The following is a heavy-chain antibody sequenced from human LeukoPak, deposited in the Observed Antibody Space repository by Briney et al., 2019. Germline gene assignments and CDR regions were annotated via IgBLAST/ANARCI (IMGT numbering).Heavy chain of an antibody. Sequence: SETLSLTCAVYGGSFSGYYWSWIRQPPGKGLEWIGEINHSGSTNYNPSLKSRVTISVDTSKNQFSLKLSPVTAADTAVYYCARGFGYCSSTSCSAPWGFWGQGTLVTVSS. CDR2: INHSGST. J-gene: IGHJ4*02. CDR1: GGSFSGYY. CDR3: ARGFGYCSSTSCSAPWGF. V-gene: IGHV4-34*01. D-gene: IGHD2-2*01.